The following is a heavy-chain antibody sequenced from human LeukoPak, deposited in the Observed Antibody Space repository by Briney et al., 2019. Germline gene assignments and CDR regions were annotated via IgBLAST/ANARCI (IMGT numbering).Heavy chain of an antibody. J-gene: IGHJ3*02. Sequence: PGGSLRLSCAASGFTFSSYGMHWVRQAPGKGLEWVAFIRYDESNKYYPDSVKGRFTISRDNSKNTLYLRMNSLRAEDTAVYYCAKDNLEWSPYIWGQGTMVTVSS. CDR2: IRYDESNK. CDR1: GFTFSSYG. D-gene: IGHD3-3*01. V-gene: IGHV3-30*02. CDR3: AKDNLEWSPYI.